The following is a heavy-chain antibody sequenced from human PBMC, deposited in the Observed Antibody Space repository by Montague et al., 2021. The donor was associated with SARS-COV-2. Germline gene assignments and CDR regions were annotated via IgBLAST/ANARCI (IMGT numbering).Heavy chain of an antibody. CDR1: GFSLSTSELC. V-gene: IGHV2-70*11. CDR2: XXWDDDK. Sequence: PALVKPTQTLTLTCTFSGFSLSTSELCVSWIRQPPGKTLEWLARXXWDDDKPYSTSLKTRLTITKDTSKSQVVLTMTNMDPVDTATYYCARTTYDILTGTLIACDFWGQGTLVTVSS. CDR3: ARTTYDILTGTLIACDF. J-gene: IGHJ4*02. D-gene: IGHD3-9*01.